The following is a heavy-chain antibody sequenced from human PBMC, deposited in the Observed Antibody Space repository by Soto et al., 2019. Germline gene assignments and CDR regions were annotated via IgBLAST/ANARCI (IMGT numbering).Heavy chain of an antibody. CDR1: GFTFTYRW. CDR3: TAAMAD. J-gene: IGHJ4*02. Sequence: XGSLSLACAASGFTFTYRWLSWVRQAPGKGLEWVGSIKSKTDGRTTDCAAPVKGRFTISRDDSKHTKYLQMNRLKTEDTAVYYCTAAMADWRQGTLVSLSS. CDR2: IKSKTDGRTT. D-gene: IGHD3-10*01. V-gene: IGHV3-15*07.